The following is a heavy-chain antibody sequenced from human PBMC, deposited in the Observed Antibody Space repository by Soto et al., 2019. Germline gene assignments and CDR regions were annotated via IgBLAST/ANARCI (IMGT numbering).Heavy chain of an antibody. J-gene: IGHJ6*02. CDR1: GYTFTSYG. Sequence: ASVKVSCKASGYTFTSYGISWLRQAPGQGLEWMGWISAYNGNTNYAQKLQGRVTMTTDTSTSTAYMELRSLRSDDTAVYYCARFFQEDIVVVSAFGMDVWGQGTTVTVSS. V-gene: IGHV1-18*01. D-gene: IGHD2-2*01. CDR2: ISAYNGNT. CDR3: ARFFQEDIVVVSAFGMDV.